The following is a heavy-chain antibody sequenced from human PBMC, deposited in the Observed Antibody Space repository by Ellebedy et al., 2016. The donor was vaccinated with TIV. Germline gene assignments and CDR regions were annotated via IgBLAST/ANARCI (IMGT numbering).Heavy chain of an antibody. Sequence: ESLKISCAASGFTFSSYAMSWVRQPPGKGLEWIGEINHSGSTHYNPSLKSRVTISVDTSKNQFSLKLSSVTAADTAVYYCARRPVGLWLVGFDYWGQGTLVTVSS. V-gene: IGHV4-34*01. CDR3: ARRPVGLWLVGFDY. D-gene: IGHD5-18*01. CDR1: GFTFSSYA. CDR2: INHSGST. J-gene: IGHJ4*02.